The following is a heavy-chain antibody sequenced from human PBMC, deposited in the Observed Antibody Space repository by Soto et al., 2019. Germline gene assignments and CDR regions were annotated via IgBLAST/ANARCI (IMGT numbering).Heavy chain of an antibody. Sequence: ASVKVSCKASGDTFNFYSISWVRQAPGLGLEWMGRVNPIVRMSNYAQKFQGRVTMTADKSTSTAYMELSSLRSEDTAIYYCARGGDVNYYHGMDVWGQGTTVTVSS. D-gene: IGHD5-12*01. V-gene: IGHV1-69*04. CDR2: VNPIVRMS. CDR1: GDTFNFYS. CDR3: ARGGDVNYYHGMDV. J-gene: IGHJ6*02.